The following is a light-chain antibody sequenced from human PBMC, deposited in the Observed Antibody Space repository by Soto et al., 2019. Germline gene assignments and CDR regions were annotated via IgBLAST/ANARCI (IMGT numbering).Light chain of an antibody. CDR3: QQYGSSTRT. Sequence: EIVFTQSPGILSLSPGERATLSCRASRSVSASHLAWYQQRRGQAPRLFMYGASNRATGTQERFSGSGSGTDCTLTISGLEPEDFDVYYCQQYGSSTRTFGQGTKVDIK. V-gene: IGKV3-20*01. J-gene: IGKJ1*01. CDR1: RSVSASH. CDR2: GAS.